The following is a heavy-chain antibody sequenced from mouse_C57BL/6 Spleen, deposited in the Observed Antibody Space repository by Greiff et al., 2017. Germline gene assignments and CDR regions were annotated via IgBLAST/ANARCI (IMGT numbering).Heavy chain of an antibody. CDR2: IYPYDGVS. J-gene: IGHJ4*01. Sequence: VHVKQSGPELVKPGASVKISCTASGYSFTGYYMHWVQQSPGNILDWIGNIYPYDGVSSYTQKFKGKATLTVDKSSSTPYLQLRRLTSEDTAVYYCGRAGDYRAMDYWGQGTSVTVSS. CDR3: GRAGDYRAMDY. V-gene: IGHV1-31*01. CDR1: GYSFTGYY. D-gene: IGHD2-4*01.